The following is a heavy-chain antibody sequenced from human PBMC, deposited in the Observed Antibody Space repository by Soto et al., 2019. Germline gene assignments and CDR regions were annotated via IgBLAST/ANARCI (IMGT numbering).Heavy chain of an antibody. J-gene: IGHJ5*02. CDR2: ISSSSSTI. CDR1: GLPFSSYS. Sequence: GVSLRLSCAASGLPFSSYSMNWVRQAPGKGLEWISYISSSSSTIYYADSVKGRFTISRDNAKNSLYLQMNSLRDEDTAVYYCARDRGTRAPNNLFDICGQGTLVTVSS. CDR3: ARDRGTRAPNNLFDI. V-gene: IGHV3-48*02. D-gene: IGHD3-10*01.